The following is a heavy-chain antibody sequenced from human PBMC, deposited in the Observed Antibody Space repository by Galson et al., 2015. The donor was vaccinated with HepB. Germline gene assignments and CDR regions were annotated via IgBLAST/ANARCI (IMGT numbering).Heavy chain of an antibody. V-gene: IGHV3-74*01. CDR1: GFTFSRYW. CDR3: ARVPNDYGDSDAFDI. D-gene: IGHD4-17*01. Sequence: SLRLSCAASGFTFSRYWMHWVRQAPGKGLVWVSRINSDGSSIRYADSVKGRFTISRDNAKNTLYLQMNSLRAEDTAVYYCARVPNDYGDSDAFDIWGQGTMVTVSS. CDR2: INSDGSSI. J-gene: IGHJ3*02.